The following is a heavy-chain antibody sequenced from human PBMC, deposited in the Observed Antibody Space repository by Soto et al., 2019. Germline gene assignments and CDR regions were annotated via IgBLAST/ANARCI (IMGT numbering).Heavy chain of an antibody. J-gene: IGHJ4*01. V-gene: IGHV3-7*01. D-gene: IGHD3-10*01. CDR1: VFTFGSYW. Sequence: EVQLVESGGGLVQPGGSLRLSCAASVFTFGSYWMSWVRQAPGKGLERLATIKMDSSEKKYVDSVKGLFTMSRDNAKNALYQQMDSLRAHETAFYYCARYSGYGAVESVVHYLDDWGHGTLVTVSS. CDR3: ARYSGYGAVESVVHYLDD. CDR2: IKMDSSEK.